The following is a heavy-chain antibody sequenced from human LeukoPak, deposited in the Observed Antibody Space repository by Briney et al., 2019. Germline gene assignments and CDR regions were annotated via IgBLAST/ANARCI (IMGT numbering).Heavy chain of an antibody. CDR3: ARGLYYDSSGYQNDY. J-gene: IGHJ4*02. CDR2: IYYSGST. CDR1: GGSISSGGYY. V-gene: IGHV4-31*03. Sequence: SETLSLTCTVSGGSISSGGYYWSWIRQHPGKRLEWIGYIYYSGSTYYNPSLKSRVTISVDTSKNQFSLKLSSVTAADTAVYYCARGLYYDSSGYQNDYWGQGTLVTVSS. D-gene: IGHD3-22*01.